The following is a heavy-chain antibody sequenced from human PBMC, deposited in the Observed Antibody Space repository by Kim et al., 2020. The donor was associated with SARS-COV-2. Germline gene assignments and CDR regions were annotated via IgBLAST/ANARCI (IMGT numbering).Heavy chain of an antibody. D-gene: IGHD2-2*01. CDR3: ARGNVVVPAAIPVVYYGMDV. V-gene: IGHV3-13*04. CDR2: IGTAGDT. CDR1: GFTFSSYD. Sequence: GGSLRLSCAASGFTFSSYDMHWVRQATGKGLEWVSAIGTAGDTYYPGSVKGRFTISRENAKNSLYLQMNSLRAGDTAVYYCARGNVVVPAAIPVVYYGMDVWGQGTTVTVSS. J-gene: IGHJ6*02.